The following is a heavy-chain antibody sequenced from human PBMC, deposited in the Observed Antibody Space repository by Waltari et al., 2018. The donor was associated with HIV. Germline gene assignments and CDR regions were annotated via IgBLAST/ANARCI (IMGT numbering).Heavy chain of an antibody. CDR1: GFIVSDNY. CDR3: ARMQRFYGSEQSRYFYFGMDV. CDR2: LNSNGNT. J-gene: IGHJ6*02. Sequence: EVQLVESGGNLTRPGGSLRLSCVGSGFIVSDNYMSWVRQAPGKGPELVSVLNSNGNTLYGGSVKGRFTIFRDNSRNTLYLQMNTLRVDDTAVYYCARMQRFYGSEQSRYFYFGMDVWGQGTTVTVSS. D-gene: IGHD3-16*02. V-gene: IGHV3-53*01.